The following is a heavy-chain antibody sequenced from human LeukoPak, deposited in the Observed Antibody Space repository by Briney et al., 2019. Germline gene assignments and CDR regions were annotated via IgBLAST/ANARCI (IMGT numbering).Heavy chain of an antibody. J-gene: IGHJ4*02. D-gene: IGHD6-19*01. CDR2: ISGSSNYI. CDR3: AREFGAVAGTPLNY. V-gene: IGHV3-21*01. CDR1: GFTFSSYS. Sequence: GGSLRLSCAASGFTFSSYSLNWVRQAPGKGLEWVSFISGSSNYIYYADSVRGRFTISRDNAKNSLYLQMNSLRAEDTAVYYCAREFGAVAGTPLNYWGQGTLVTVSS.